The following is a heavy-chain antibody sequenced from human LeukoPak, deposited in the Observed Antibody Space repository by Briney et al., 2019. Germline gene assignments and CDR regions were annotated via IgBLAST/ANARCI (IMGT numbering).Heavy chain of an antibody. CDR2: IYYSGST. Sequence: SETLSLTCTVSGGSVSSGSYYWNWIRQPPGKGLEWIGYIYYSGSTTYNPSLKSRVTISVDTSKNQFSLKLSSVTAADTAVYYCARDPELATPYYYGIDVWGQGITVTVSS. CDR3: ARDPELATPYYYGIDV. CDR1: GGSVSSGSYY. J-gene: IGHJ6*02. D-gene: IGHD1-14*01. V-gene: IGHV4-61*01.